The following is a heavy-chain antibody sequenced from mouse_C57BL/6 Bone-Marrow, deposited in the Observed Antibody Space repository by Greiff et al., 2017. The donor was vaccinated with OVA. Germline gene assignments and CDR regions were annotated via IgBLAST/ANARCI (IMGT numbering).Heavy chain of an antibody. Sequence: EVMLVESGGDLVKPGGSPKLSCAASGFTFSSYGMSWVRQTPDKRLEWVATISSGGSYTYYPDSVKGRFTISRDNAKNTLYLQMSSLKSEDTAMYYCARHYYGSSDYWGQGTTLTVAS. CDR1: GFTFSSYG. CDR3: ARHYYGSSDY. CDR2: ISSGGSYT. J-gene: IGHJ2*01. V-gene: IGHV5-6*01. D-gene: IGHD1-1*01.